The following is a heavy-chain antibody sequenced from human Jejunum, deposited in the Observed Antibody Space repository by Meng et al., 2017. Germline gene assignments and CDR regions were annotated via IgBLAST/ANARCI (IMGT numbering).Heavy chain of an antibody. CDR3: AKHGGYYQHY. Sequence: QLPPQGSGPGLVKPSGTLSLTCTVSGDSITTNTYWSWVRQSPEKGLEWIGQIDHRGSPYYNPSLKSRVTMSVDKSKSQVSLQLTSVTAADTAVYYCAKHGGYYQHYWGQGTLLTVSS. V-gene: IGHV4-4*02. D-gene: IGHD3-22*01. CDR1: GDSITTNTY. J-gene: IGHJ4*02. CDR2: IDHRGSP.